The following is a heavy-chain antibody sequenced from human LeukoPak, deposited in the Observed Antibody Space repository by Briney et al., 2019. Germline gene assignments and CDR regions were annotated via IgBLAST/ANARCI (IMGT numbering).Heavy chain of an antibody. CDR3: ARDLFLRGATTGFDY. J-gene: IGHJ4*02. V-gene: IGHV3-7*01. CDR1: GFSFSSYW. D-gene: IGHD1-26*01. Sequence: HPGRSLSLSCAASGFSFSSYWMSWVRQAPGKGREWVANIKIDGSAQYYVDPVKGRFTISRDNAKNSLYVQMNSLRAEDTAVYYCARDLFLRGATTGFDYWGQGTLVTVSS. CDR2: IKIDGSAQ.